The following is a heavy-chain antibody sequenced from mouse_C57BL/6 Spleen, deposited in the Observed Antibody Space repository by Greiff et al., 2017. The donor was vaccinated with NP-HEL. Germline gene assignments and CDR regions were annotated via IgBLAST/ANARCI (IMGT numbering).Heavy chain of an antibody. V-gene: IGHV1-64*01. CDR2: IHPNSGST. CDR1: GYTFTSYW. J-gene: IGHJ3*01. Sequence: VQLQQSGAELVKPGASVKLSCKASGYTFTSYWMHWVKQRPGQGLEWIGMIHPNSGSTNYNEKFKSKATLTVDKSSSTAYMQLSSLTSEDSAVYYCASEGYYGPFAYWGQGTLVTVSA. CDR3: ASEGYYGPFAY. D-gene: IGHD2-1*01.